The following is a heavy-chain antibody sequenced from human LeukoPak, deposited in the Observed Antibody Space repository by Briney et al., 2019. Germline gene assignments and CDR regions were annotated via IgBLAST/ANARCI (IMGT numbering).Heavy chain of an antibody. CDR1: GFSFSTFW. CDR3: ASLYHDYVWGSFRLSHFQH. Sequence: GGSLRLSCAASGFSFSTFWMTWVRQTPWKGLEWVATIKHDGSEKYYVDSVKGRFTIYRDNAMNALYLQMNSLRGEDTAVYYCASLYHDYVWGSFRLSHFQHWGQGTLVAVSS. CDR2: IKHDGSEK. V-gene: IGHV3-7*01. J-gene: IGHJ1*01. D-gene: IGHD3-16*02.